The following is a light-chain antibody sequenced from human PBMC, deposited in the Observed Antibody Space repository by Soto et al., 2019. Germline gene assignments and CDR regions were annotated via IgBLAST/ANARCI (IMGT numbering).Light chain of an antibody. J-gene: IGKJ4*01. V-gene: IGKV3-20*01. CDR3: QQYGT. Sequence: IVLTLSPGTLSLSPREKATLSCRASQSVSSSYLAWYQQKPGQAPRLLIYGASSRATGIPDRFSGSGSGTDFTLTISRLEPEDFAVYYCQQYGTFGGGTKVDIK. CDR2: GAS. CDR1: QSVSSSY.